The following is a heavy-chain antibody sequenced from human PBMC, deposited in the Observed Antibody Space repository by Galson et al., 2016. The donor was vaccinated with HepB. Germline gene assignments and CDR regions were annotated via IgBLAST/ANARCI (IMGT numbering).Heavy chain of an antibody. J-gene: IGHJ4*02. V-gene: IGHV3-11*01. CDR2: ISGSGSVI. CDR3: ARDREPETTMPIFDH. Sequence: SLRLSCAASGFGLSGYHMSWIRQAPRKGLQWISYISGSGSVIYYADSVRGRFTVPRDNAKRTLFLQMDSLRVDDTAMYFCARDREPETTMPIFDHWGQGVLVTVSS. D-gene: IGHD4-17*01. CDR1: GFGLSGYH.